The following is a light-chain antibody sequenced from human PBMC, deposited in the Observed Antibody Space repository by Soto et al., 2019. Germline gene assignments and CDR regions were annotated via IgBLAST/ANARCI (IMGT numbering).Light chain of an antibody. CDR1: QSVSSSY. CDR3: QQYGTSPQT. CDR2: GAS. J-gene: IGKJ1*01. V-gene: IGKV3-20*01. Sequence: EIVVTQSPGTLSLSPGERATLSCRASQSVSSSYLAWYQQKPGQAPSLLIYGASSRATGIPDRFSGSGSGTDFTLTISRLEPEDFAVYYCQQYGTSPQTLGQGTKVEIK.